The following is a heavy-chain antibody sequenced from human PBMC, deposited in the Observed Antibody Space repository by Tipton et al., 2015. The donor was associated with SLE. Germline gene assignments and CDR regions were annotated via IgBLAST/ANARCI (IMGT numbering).Heavy chain of an antibody. CDR3: ATQIKDYGGNSGWYFDL. Sequence: TLSLTCAVYGGSFSGYYWSWIRQPPGKGLEWIGYVYHSGSTNYNPSLKSRVIISLDTSKNQFSLKLSSVTAADTAVYYCATQIKDYGGNSGWYFDLWGRGTLVTVSS. CDR2: VYHSGST. CDR1: GGSFSGYY. J-gene: IGHJ2*01. D-gene: IGHD4-23*01. V-gene: IGHV4-59*01.